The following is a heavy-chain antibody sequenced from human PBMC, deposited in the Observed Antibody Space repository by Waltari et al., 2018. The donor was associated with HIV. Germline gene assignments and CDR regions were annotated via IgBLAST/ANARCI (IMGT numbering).Heavy chain of an antibody. D-gene: IGHD5-12*01. CDR1: GYIFTDYA. CDR2: IAYDGSRQ. Sequence: QVHLVESGGGGVQPGRSLRLSCAASGYIFTDYALHWVRQAPGKGLEWVAFIAYDGSRQQYADSVRGRFTISRDDFKNTLYLQMNSLRPGDTAVYYCARESKYSHKYYPFEYWGQGTLVSVSS. V-gene: IGHV3-30-3*01. CDR3: ARESKYSHKYYPFEY. J-gene: IGHJ4*02.